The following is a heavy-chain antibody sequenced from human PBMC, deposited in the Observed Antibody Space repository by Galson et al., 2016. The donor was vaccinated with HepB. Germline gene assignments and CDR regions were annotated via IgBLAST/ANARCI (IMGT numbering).Heavy chain of an antibody. D-gene: IGHD4-17*01. Sequence: SLRLSCAASDFIVSDNYMSWVRQAPGKGLEWVSVIYNGGSFYADSVKGRFIISRDNSKNTLYLQVNSLRPEDTAVYYCTKSHGDYPSFDYWGQGTLVTVSS. CDR1: DFIVSDNY. V-gene: IGHV3-66*02. CDR2: IYNGGS. CDR3: TKSHGDYPSFDY. J-gene: IGHJ4*02.